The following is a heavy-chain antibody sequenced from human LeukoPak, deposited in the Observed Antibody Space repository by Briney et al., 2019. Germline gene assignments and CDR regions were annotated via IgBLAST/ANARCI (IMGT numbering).Heavy chain of an antibody. V-gene: IGHV3-53*01. CDR1: GXTVSNNY. CDR3: ARGNYASTGPGALDI. D-gene: IGHD3-22*01. J-gene: IGHJ3*02. CDR2: MYSGGST. Sequence: PGGSLRLSCAASGXTVSNNYMSWVRQAPGKGLEWVSVMYSGGSTNYADSVKGRFIISRDDSKNILDPQMNSLKAEDTAVYYCARGNYASTGPGALDIWGQGTMVTVSS.